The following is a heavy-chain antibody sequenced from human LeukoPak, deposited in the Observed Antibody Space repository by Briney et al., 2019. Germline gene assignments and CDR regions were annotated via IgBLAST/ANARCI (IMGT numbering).Heavy chain of an antibody. CDR3: ARRIDCSSTSCRAFDI. V-gene: IGHV5-51*01. J-gene: IGHJ3*02. D-gene: IGHD2-2*01. CDR2: IYPGDSDT. Sequence: GESLKISCKGSGYSFTSYWIGWVRQMPGKGLKWMGIIYPGDSDTRYSPSFQGQVTISADKSISTAYLQWSSLKASDTAMYYCARRIDCSSTSCRAFDIWGQGTMVTVSS. CDR1: GYSFTSYW.